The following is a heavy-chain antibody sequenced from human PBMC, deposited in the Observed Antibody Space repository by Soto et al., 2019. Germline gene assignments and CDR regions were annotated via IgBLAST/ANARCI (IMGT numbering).Heavy chain of an antibody. CDR2: IYHSGTT. J-gene: IGHJ1*01. Sequence: QVQLQESGPGLVKPSETLSLTCTVSGDSVSSGAYYWSWIRQPPGKGLEWIGYIYHSGTTNYNPSLKSRVPISLSTSKNQFSLQLTSVTAADTAVYYCARSDYGDYRHQHWGQGTLVTVSS. CDR3: ARSDYGDYRHQH. CDR1: GDSVSSGAYY. V-gene: IGHV4-61*08. D-gene: IGHD4-17*01.